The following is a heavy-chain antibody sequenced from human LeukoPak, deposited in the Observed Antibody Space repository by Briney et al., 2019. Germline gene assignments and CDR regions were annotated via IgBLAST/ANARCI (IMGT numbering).Heavy chain of an antibody. D-gene: IGHD6-13*01. CDR1: GYTFTTYF. CDR3: ARDKGNSTTLYVSLYYSMDV. CDR2: INPSGGSA. Sequence: ASVNVSCKASGYTFTTYFMHWVRQAPGQGLEWVGVINPSGGSATFAQKFQGRVTMTRDTSTSTVYMEVSSLRSDDTALYYCARDKGNSTTLYVSLYYSMDVWGQGTTVTVSS. V-gene: IGHV1-46*01. J-gene: IGHJ6*02.